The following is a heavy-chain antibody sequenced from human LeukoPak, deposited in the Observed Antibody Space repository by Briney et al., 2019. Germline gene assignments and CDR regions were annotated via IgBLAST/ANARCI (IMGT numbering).Heavy chain of an antibody. CDR1: GFTFSKYA. CDR2: ISGSGGGT. V-gene: IGHV3-23*01. D-gene: IGHD4/OR15-4a*01. J-gene: IGHJ5*02. Sequence: GGSLRLSCAGSGFTFSKYAMTWVRQAPGKGLEWVSSISGSGGGTYYEDSVKGRFTISRDNSKNMLYLQMNNLRAEDTAVYRCARDICDGGNYGWFDPWGQGTLVTVSS. CDR3: ARDICDGGNYGWFDP.